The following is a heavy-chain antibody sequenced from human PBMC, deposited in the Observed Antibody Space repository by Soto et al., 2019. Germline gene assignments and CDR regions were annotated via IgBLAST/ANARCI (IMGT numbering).Heavy chain of an antibody. CDR3: ARDRASTYYYGSGSYIY. CDR1: GYTFTSYG. Sequence: ASVKVSCKASGYTFTSYGISWVRQAPGQGLEWMGWISAYNGNTNYAQKLQGRVTMTTDTSTSTAYMELRSLRSDDTAVYYCARDRASTYYYGSGSYIYRGQGTLVTVSS. CDR2: ISAYNGNT. V-gene: IGHV1-18*01. J-gene: IGHJ4*02. D-gene: IGHD3-10*01.